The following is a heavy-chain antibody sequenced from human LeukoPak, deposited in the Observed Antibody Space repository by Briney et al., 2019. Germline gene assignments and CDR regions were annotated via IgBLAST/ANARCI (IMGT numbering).Heavy chain of an antibody. D-gene: IGHD2-2*01. J-gene: IGHJ6*03. CDR2: IIPIFGTA. V-gene: IGHV1-69*13. Sequence: ASVKVSCKASGGTFSSYAISWVRQAPGQGLEWMGGIIPIFGTANYAQKFQGRVTITADESTSTAFMELSGLRSEDTAVYYCARALLYCSSSDCYGYYYIDVWGKGTTVTVSS. CDR3: ARALLYCSSSDCYGYYYIDV. CDR1: GGTFSSYA.